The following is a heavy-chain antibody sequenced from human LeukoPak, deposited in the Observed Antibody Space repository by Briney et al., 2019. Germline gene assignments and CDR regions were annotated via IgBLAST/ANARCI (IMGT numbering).Heavy chain of an antibody. CDR2: IYYSGST. V-gene: IGHV4-59*01. Sequence: SETLSLTCTVSGGSISSYYWSWIRQPPGKGLEWIGYIYYSGSTNYNPSFKSRVTISVDTSKNQFSLKLSSVSAADTAVYYCARGAYYYDSSGYYYYFDYWGQGTLVTVSS. D-gene: IGHD3-22*01. CDR1: GGSISSYY. CDR3: ARGAYYYDSSGYYYYFDY. J-gene: IGHJ4*02.